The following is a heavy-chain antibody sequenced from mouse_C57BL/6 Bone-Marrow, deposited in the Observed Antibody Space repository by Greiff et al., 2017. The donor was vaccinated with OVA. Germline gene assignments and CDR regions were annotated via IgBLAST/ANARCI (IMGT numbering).Heavy chain of an antibody. CDR1: GYTFTDYE. D-gene: IGHD2-5*01. Sequence: ESGAELVRPGASVTLSCKASGYTFTDYEMHWVKQTPVHGLEWIGAIDPETGGTAYKQKFKGKAILTADKSSSTAYMELRSLTSEDSAVYYCTRGYSNYYAMDYWGQGTSVTVSS. CDR2: IDPETGGT. V-gene: IGHV1-15*01. CDR3: TRGYSNYYAMDY. J-gene: IGHJ4*01.